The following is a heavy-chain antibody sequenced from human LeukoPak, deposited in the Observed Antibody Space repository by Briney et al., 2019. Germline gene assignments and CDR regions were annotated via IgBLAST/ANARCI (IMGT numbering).Heavy chain of an antibody. D-gene: IGHD2-2*01. CDR2: INSDGSST. V-gene: IGHV3-74*01. Sequence: GGSLRLSCAASGFTFSSYWMHWVRQAPGKGLVWVSRINSDGSSTSYADSVKGRFTISRDNAKNTLYLQMNSLRAEDTAVYYCARGGGYCSSNSCYAGYWIDPWGQGTLVTVSS. J-gene: IGHJ5*02. CDR1: GFTFSSYW. CDR3: ARGGGYCSSNSCYAGYWIDP.